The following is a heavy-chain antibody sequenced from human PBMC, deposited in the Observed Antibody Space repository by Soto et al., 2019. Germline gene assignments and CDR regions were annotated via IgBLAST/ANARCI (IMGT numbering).Heavy chain of an antibody. J-gene: IGHJ3*01. V-gene: IGHV4-59*01. CDR3: AKWSTDYNAFDA. Sequence: TSETLSLTCTVSGGSTSSYYWNWLRQPPGKELEWIACVYHSGATDYNPSLKSRVTLSVDTSNNQFSLKLNSVTAADTAVYYCAKWSTDYNAFDAWGQGIKVTVSS. CDR1: GGSTSSYY. D-gene: IGHD4-4*01. CDR2: VYHSGAT.